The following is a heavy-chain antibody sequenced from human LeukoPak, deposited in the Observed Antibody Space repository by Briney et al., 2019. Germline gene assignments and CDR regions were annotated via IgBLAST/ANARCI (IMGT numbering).Heavy chain of an antibody. CDR3: ALYSSTWY. D-gene: IGHD6-13*01. Sequence: ASVKVSCKASGYTFTTYYIHWVRQAPGQGLEWMGIINPTGGSTTYAQKFQGRVTMTRDTCTSTVFMEVNSLRSEDTAVYYCALYSSTWYWGQGTLVTVSS. CDR2: INPTGGST. J-gene: IGHJ4*02. V-gene: IGHV1-46*01. CDR1: GYTFTTYY.